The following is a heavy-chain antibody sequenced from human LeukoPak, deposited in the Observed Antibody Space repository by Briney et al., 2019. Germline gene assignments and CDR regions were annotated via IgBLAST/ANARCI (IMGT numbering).Heavy chain of an antibody. D-gene: IGHD6-13*01. V-gene: IGHV1-8*01. CDR1: GYTFTSYD. Sequence: ASVKVSCKASGYTFTSYDINWVRQATGQGLEWMGWMNPNSGNTGYAQKFQGRVTMTRNTSISTAYMELSSLRSEDTAVYYCASRVWAPKDYYCGMDVWGQGTTVTVSS. CDR2: MNPNSGNT. CDR3: ASRVWAPKDYYCGMDV. J-gene: IGHJ6*02.